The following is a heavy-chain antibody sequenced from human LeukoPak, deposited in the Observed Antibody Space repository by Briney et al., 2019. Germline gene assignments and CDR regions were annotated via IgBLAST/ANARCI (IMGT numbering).Heavy chain of an antibody. CDR3: ASNRDDYTNTRYYGIDV. V-gene: IGHV4-4*07. CDR2: IYTCGST. CDR1: GGSISSHY. D-gene: IGHD4-11*01. J-gene: IGHJ6*02. Sequence: SETLSLTCTVSGGSISSHYLSWIRQPAGKGLEWMGRIYTCGSTNYNPSLPRRGAMTIDTSKNQFSLTPSAVTAADTAVYYCASNRDDYTNTRYYGIDVWGQGTTVTVSS.